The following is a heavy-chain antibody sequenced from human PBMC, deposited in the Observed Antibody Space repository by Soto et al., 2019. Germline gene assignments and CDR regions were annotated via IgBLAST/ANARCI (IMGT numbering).Heavy chain of an antibody. V-gene: IGHV4-30-2*01. Sequence: SETLSLTCAVSGGSISSGGYSWSWIRQPPGKGLEWIGYIYHSGSTYYNPSLKGRVTISVDRSKNQFSLKLSSVTAADTAVYYCARAPGIAAAGGGGFDYWGQGTLVTVSS. CDR1: GGSISSGGYS. D-gene: IGHD6-13*01. J-gene: IGHJ4*02. CDR2: IYHSGST. CDR3: ARAPGIAAAGGGGFDY.